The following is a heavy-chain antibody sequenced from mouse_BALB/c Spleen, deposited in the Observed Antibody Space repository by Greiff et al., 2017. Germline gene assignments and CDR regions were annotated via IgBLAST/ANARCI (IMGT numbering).Heavy chain of an antibody. V-gene: IGHV3-2*02. Sequence: EVHLVESGPGLVKPSQSLSLTCTVTGYSITSDYAWNWIRQFPGNKLEWMGYISYSGSTSYNPSLKSRISITRDTSKNQFFLQLNSVTTEDTATYYCARPYGYDAWFAYWGQGTLVTVSA. CDR1: GYSITSDYA. J-gene: IGHJ3*01. CDR2: ISYSGST. D-gene: IGHD2-2*01. CDR3: ARPYGYDAWFAY.